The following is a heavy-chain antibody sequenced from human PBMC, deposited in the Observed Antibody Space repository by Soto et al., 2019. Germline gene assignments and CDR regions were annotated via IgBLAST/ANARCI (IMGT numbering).Heavy chain of an antibody. D-gene: IGHD1-26*01. J-gene: IGHJ4*02. CDR2: ISADNGNT. CDR1: GYTFTSYG. Sequence: QVQLVQSGAEVKKPGASVKVSCKASGYTFTSYGITWVRQAPGQGLEWMGWISADNGNTNHAQKFQDRVTLTTDPSTTTAYMELRSLRSDDTAVYYCARKEVGATLKDFDYWGQGTLVTVSS. CDR3: ARKEVGATLKDFDY. V-gene: IGHV1-18*01.